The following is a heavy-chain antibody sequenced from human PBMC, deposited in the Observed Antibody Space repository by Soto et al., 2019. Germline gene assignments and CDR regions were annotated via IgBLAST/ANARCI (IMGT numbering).Heavy chain of an antibody. CDR2: IYYSGST. V-gene: IGHV4-61*01. J-gene: IGHJ6*02. Sequence: ETLSLTCTVSGGSVSSGSYYWSWIRQPPKKGMERTGYIYYSGSTNYSPSLKSRVTISVDTSKNQFSLKLSSVTAADTAVYYCSRELSVPAANYYYYYGMDVWGQGTTVTVSS. D-gene: IGHD2-2*01. CDR1: GGSVSSGSYY. CDR3: SRELSVPAANYYYYYGMDV.